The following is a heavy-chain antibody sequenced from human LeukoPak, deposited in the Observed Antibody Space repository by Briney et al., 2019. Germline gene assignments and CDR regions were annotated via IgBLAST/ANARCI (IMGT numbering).Heavy chain of an antibody. Sequence: ASVKVSCTASGGTFSSYAISWVRQAPGQGLEWMGGIIPIFGTANYAQKFQGRVTITADKSTSTAYMGLSSLRSEDTAVYYCARAEYIAARPRGVYYYYMDVWGKGTTVTVSS. J-gene: IGHJ6*03. CDR3: ARAEYIAARPRGVYYYYMDV. CDR2: IIPIFGTA. V-gene: IGHV1-69*06. D-gene: IGHD6-6*01. CDR1: GGTFSSYA.